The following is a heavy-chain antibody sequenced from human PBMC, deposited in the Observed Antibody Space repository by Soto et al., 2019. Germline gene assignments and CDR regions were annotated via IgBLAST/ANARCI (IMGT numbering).Heavy chain of an antibody. Sequence: SETLSLTCTVSGGSISSYYWSWIRQPPGKGLEWIGYIYYSGSTNYNPSLKSRVTISVDTSKNQFSLKLSSVTAADTALYYCARSGYRSSSYDYWGKGTLVTVAS. CDR1: GGSISSYY. CDR3: ARSGYRSSSYDY. D-gene: IGHD6-6*01. J-gene: IGHJ4*02. V-gene: IGHV4-59*08. CDR2: IYYSGST.